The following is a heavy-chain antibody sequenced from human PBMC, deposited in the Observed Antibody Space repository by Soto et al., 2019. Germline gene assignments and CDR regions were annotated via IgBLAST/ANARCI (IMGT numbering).Heavy chain of an antibody. CDR3: ARVPDR. D-gene: IGHD2-2*01. Sequence: SETLSLTCAVSGGSISSGGYSWSWIRQPPGKGLEWIGYIYHSGSTYYNPSLKSWVTISVDRSKNQFSLKLSSVTAADTAVYYCARVPDRWGQGTLVTVSS. V-gene: IGHV4-30-2*01. CDR1: GGSISSGGYS. J-gene: IGHJ5*02. CDR2: IYHSGST.